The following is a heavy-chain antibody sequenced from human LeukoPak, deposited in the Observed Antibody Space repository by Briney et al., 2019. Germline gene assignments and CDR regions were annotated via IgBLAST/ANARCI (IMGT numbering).Heavy chain of an antibody. D-gene: IGHD1-1*01. Sequence: GGSLRLSCAATGLSVSTNFMSWVRQAPGRGLEWVSSISGSGGSTYYADSVKGRFTISRDNSKNTLYLQMYSLRAEDTAVYYCAKVEGASKASVYWGQGALVTVSS. V-gene: IGHV3-23*01. CDR1: GLSVSTNF. CDR2: ISGSGGST. J-gene: IGHJ4*02. CDR3: AKVEGASKASVY.